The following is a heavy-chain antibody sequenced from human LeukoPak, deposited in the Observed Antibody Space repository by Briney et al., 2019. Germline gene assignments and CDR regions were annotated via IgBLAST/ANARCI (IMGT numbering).Heavy chain of an antibody. CDR1: GLTVSNHG. J-gene: IGHJ4*02. V-gene: IGHV3-23*01. Sequence: GGSLRLSCEASGLTVSNHGMSWVRQAPGKGLQWVSAITGDGTTTYYADSVKGRFTISRDNSKNMLYLQMSSLRAEDTAVYYCAKMNGYFEYWGQGALVPVSS. CDR3: AKMNGYFEY. D-gene: IGHD1-1*01. CDR2: ITGDGTTT.